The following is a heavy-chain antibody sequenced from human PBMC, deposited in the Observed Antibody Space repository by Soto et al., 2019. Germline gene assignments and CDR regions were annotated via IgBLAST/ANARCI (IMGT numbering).Heavy chain of an antibody. Sequence: GGSLRLSCAASGFTVSSNYMSWVRQAPGKGLEWVSVIYSGGSTYYADSVKGRFTISRDNSRNTLFLQMNSLRVEDTATYYCAKGVRYCGGGSCYFSSGMDVWGQGTTVTVSS. CDR1: GFTVSSNY. CDR3: AKGVRYCGGGSCYFSSGMDV. CDR2: IYSGGST. D-gene: IGHD2-15*01. V-gene: IGHV3-53*01. J-gene: IGHJ6*02.